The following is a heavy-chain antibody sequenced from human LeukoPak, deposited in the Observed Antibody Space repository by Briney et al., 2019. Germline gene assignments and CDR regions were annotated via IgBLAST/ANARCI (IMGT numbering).Heavy chain of an antibody. CDR1: GFTFSDYY. D-gene: IGHD3-10*01. CDR2: ISSSGSTI. J-gene: IGHJ5*02. CDR3: ARDLLNGSGSYLGWFDP. V-gene: IGHV3-11*01. Sequence: GGSLRLSCAASGFTFSDYYMNWIRQAPGKGLEWVSYISSSGSTIYYADSVKGRFTNSRDNAKNSLYLQMNSLRAEDTAVYYCARDLLNGSGSYLGWFDPWGQGTLVTVSS.